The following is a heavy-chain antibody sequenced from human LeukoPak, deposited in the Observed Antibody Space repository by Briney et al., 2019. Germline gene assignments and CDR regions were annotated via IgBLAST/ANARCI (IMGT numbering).Heavy chain of an antibody. CDR3: ARPGVPGYSSGWPFDY. J-gene: IGHJ4*02. D-gene: IGHD6-19*01. Sequence: ASVKVSCKASGYTFTSYYMHWVRQAPGQGLEWMGIINPSGGSTSYAQKFQGRVTMTRDTSTSTVYMELSSLRSEDTAVYYCARPGVPGYSSGWPFDYWGQGTLVTVSS. CDR1: GYTFTSYY. CDR2: INPSGGST. V-gene: IGHV1-46*01.